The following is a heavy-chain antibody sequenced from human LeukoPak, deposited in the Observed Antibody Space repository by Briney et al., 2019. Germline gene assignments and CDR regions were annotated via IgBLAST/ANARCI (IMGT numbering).Heavy chain of an antibody. V-gene: IGHV3-53*01. CDR1: GFAFSNKF. D-gene: IGHD3-16*01. Sequence: GGSLRLSCAASGFAFSNKFMYWVRQAPGKGLEWVSVIRVGDVTHYADSVKGRFTTSRDSSKNTVYLQVESLRVEDTAVYYCAREDNGGATDDGFDVWGHGTVVTVSS. J-gene: IGHJ3*01. CDR2: IRVGDVT. CDR3: AREDNGGATDDGFDV.